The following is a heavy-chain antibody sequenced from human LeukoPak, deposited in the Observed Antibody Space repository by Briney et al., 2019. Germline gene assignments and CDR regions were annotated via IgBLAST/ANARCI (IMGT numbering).Heavy chain of an antibody. Sequence: GGSLRLSCAASGFTVRSNYMSWVRQAPGKGLEWVSIIYGGGSVFYADSVKGRFTISRDNAKNSLYLQMNSLRAEDTAVYYCAELGITMIGGVWGKGTTVTISS. V-gene: IGHV3-53*01. D-gene: IGHD3-10*02. CDR1: GFTVRSNY. CDR3: AELGITMIGGV. J-gene: IGHJ6*04. CDR2: IYGGGSV.